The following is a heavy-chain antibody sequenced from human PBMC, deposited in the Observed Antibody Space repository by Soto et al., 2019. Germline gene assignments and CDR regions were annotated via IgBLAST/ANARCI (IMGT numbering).Heavy chain of an antibody. J-gene: IGHJ5*02. D-gene: IGHD2-21*01. CDR3: ARVTISRTRFDP. CDR2: INAGNGNT. Sequence: QVPLVQSGAEVKKPGASVKVSCKASGYTFTSYAMHWVRQAPGQRLEWMGWINAGNGNTKYSQKFQGRVTITRDTSASTAYMELSSLRSEDTAVYYCARVTISRTRFDPWGQGTLVTVSS. CDR1: GYTFTSYA. V-gene: IGHV1-3*01.